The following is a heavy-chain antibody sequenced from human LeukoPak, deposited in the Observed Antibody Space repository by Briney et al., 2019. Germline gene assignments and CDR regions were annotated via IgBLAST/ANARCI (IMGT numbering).Heavy chain of an antibody. CDR2: IRYDGNNK. D-gene: IGHD2-2*01. Sequence: GGSLKLSCAASGFTFSTYGMHWVRQAPGKGLEWVAFIRYDGNNKYYADFVKGRFTISRDNSKNTLYLHMNSLRTEDTAVCYCAKIEGKYQLANVPDHWGQGTLVTVSS. J-gene: IGHJ4*02. CDR3: AKIEGKYQLANVPDH. V-gene: IGHV3-30*02. CDR1: GFTFSTYG.